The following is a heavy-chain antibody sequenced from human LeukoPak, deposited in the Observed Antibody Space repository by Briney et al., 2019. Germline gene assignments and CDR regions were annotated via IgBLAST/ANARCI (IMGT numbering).Heavy chain of an antibody. CDR3: ARDRLLWFGEPRGDYYYGMDV. Sequence: GRSLRLSCAASGFTFSSYGMHWVRQAPGKGLEWVAVISYDGSNKYYADSVKGRFTISRDNAKNSLYLQMNSLRAEDTAVYYCARDRLLWFGEPRGDYYYGMDVRGQGTTVTVSS. CDR2: ISYDGSNK. D-gene: IGHD3-10*01. CDR1: GFTFSSYG. V-gene: IGHV3-30*03. J-gene: IGHJ6*02.